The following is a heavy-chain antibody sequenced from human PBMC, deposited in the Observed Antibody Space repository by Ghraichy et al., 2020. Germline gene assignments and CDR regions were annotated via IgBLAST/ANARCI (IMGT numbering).Heavy chain of an antibody. CDR3: TTDLRWELHFDY. Sequence: GGSLRLSCAASGFTFSNAWMSWVRQAPGKGLEWVGRIKSKTDGGTTDYAAPVKGRFTISRDDSKNTLYLQMNSLKTEDTAVYYCTTDLRWELHFDYWGQGTLVTVSS. CDR1: GFTFSNAW. V-gene: IGHV3-15*01. D-gene: IGHD1-26*01. CDR2: IKSKTDGGTT. J-gene: IGHJ4*02.